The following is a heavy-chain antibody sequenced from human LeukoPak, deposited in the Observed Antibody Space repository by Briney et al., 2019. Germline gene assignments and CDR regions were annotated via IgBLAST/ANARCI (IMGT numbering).Heavy chain of an antibody. CDR3: ARDQNIVVVTGAFDY. CDR2: ISYDGSNK. V-gene: IGHV3-30-3*01. D-gene: IGHD2-21*02. CDR1: GFTFSSYA. J-gene: IGHJ4*02. Sequence: RYLRLTRAASGFTFSSYAMHWVRQAPGKGVAWAAVISYDGSNKYYADSVKGRFTISRDNSKNTLYLQMNSLRAEDTAVYYCARDQNIVVVTGAFDYWGQGTLVTVSS.